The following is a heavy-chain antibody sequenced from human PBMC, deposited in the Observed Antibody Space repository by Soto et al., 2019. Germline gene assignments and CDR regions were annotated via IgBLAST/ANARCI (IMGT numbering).Heavy chain of an antibody. V-gene: IGHV1-18*01. J-gene: IGHJ4*02. CDR2: ISAYNGNT. CDR3: ARAYSNYVLVRWMDY. Sequence: QVQLVQSGAEVKKPGASVKVSCKASGYTFTSYGISWVRQAPGQGLEWMGWISAYNGNTNYAQKLQGRITMTTDTSTSTAYMELSSLRSDDTAVYYCARAYSNYVLVRWMDYWGQGTLVTVSS. CDR1: GYTFTSYG. D-gene: IGHD4-4*01.